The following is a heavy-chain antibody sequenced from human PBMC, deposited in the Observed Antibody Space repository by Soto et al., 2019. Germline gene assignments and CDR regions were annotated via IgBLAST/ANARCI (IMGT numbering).Heavy chain of an antibody. D-gene: IGHD3-10*01. CDR2: IYYSGST. CDR1: GGSMTSYY. CDR3: ARAGIIWFGELQQGAFDI. V-gene: IGHV4-59*01. Sequence: QVQLQESGPGLVKPSETLSLTCTVSGGSMTSYYWSWIRQPPGKGLEWIGNIYYSGSTNYNPSLKSRVTISVDTSKNQFSLKLTSVTAADTAVYYCARAGIIWFGELQQGAFDIWGQGSMVSVSS. J-gene: IGHJ3*02.